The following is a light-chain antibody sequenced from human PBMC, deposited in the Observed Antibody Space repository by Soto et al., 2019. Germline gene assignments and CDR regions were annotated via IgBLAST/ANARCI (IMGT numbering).Light chain of an antibody. CDR2: DAS. J-gene: IGKJ1*01. CDR1: QSVNTY. V-gene: IGKV3-20*01. Sequence: EIVLTQSPGTLSLSPGKRATLSCRASQSVNTYLAWYQQNPGQAPRLLIHDASNRATGIPARFSGSGSGTEFTLTISSLQSEDFAVYYCQQYGSSGTFGQGTKVDI. CDR3: QQYGSSGT.